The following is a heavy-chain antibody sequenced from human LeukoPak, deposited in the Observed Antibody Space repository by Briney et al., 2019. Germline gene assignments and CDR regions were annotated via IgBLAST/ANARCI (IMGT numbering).Heavy chain of an antibody. V-gene: IGHV4-61*08. J-gene: IGHJ3*02. CDR3: ARADCSGGSCYAFDI. Sequence: SETLSLTCTVSGGSISSGGYYWSWIRQPPGKGLEWIGYIYYSGSTNYNPSLKSRVTMSVDTSKNQFSLKLSSVTAADTAVYYCARADCSGGSCYAFDIWGQGTMVTVSS. CDR1: GGSISSGGYY. D-gene: IGHD2-15*01. CDR2: IYYSGST.